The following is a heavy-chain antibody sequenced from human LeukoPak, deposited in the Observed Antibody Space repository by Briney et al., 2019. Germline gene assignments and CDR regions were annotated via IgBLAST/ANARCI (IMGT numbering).Heavy chain of an antibody. V-gene: IGHV4-34*01. CDR2: INHSGST. D-gene: IGHD5-18*01. Sequence: SETLSLTCAVYGGSFSGYYWSWIRQPPGKGLEWIGEINHSGSTNYNPSLKSRVTISVDTSKNQFSLKLSFVTAADTAVYYCARGMDTAMATGVFFDYWGQGTLVTVSS. CDR1: GGSFSGYY. J-gene: IGHJ4*02. CDR3: ARGMDTAMATGVFFDY.